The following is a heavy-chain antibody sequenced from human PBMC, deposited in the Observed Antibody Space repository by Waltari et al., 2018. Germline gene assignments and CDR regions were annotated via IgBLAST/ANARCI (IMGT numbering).Heavy chain of an antibody. D-gene: IGHD6-6*01. J-gene: IGHJ4*02. V-gene: IGHV3-7*01. CDR1: GFPFSSYW. CDR2: IKQDGSEK. CDR3: ATEPYSSSYYFDY. Sequence: EVQLVESGGGLVQPGGSLRLSCAASGFPFSSYWMGWVRPAPGKGLEWVANIKQDGSEKYYVDSVKGRFTISRDNAKNSLYLQMNSLRAEDTAVYYCATEPYSSSYYFDYWGQGTLVTVSS.